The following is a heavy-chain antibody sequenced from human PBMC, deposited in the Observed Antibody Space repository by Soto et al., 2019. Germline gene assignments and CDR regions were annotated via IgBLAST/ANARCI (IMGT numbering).Heavy chain of an antibody. D-gene: IGHD1-26*01. CDR1: GFTFSSYA. J-gene: IGHJ6*01. Sequence: PGGSLRLSCAASGFTFSSYAVHWVRQAPGKGLEWVAVISYDGSNKXXADSVKGRFTISRDNSKNTLYLQMNSLRAEXTAVXXXXXVGXXXGSYYDYSYYXMDVXXXGTTVXXSX. CDR3: XXVGXXXGSYYDYSYYXMDV. CDR2: ISYDGSNK. V-gene: IGHV3-30-3*01.